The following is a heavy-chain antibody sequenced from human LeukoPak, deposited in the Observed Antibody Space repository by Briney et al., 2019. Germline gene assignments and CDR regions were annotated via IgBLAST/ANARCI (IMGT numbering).Heavy chain of an antibody. CDR1: GFTFSSYE. D-gene: IGHD4-17*01. CDR3: ARLSTVTTFDY. CDR2: ISSSGSTI. Sequence: PGGSLRLSRAASGFTFSSYEMNWVRQAPGKGLEWVSYISSSGSTIYYADSVKGRFTISRDNAKNSLYLQMNSLRAEDTAVYYCARLSTVTTFDYWGQGTLVTVSS. J-gene: IGHJ4*02. V-gene: IGHV3-48*03.